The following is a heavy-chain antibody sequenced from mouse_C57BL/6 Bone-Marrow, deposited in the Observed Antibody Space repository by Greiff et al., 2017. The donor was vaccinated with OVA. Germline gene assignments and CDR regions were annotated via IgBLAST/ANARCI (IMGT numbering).Heavy chain of an antibody. Sequence: EVKLEESGPGLVKPSQTVFLTCTVTGISITTGNYRWSWIRQFPGNKLEWIGYIYYSGTITYNPSLTSRTTITRDTPKNQFFLEMNSLTAEDTATYYCARYGYDRGFDYWGQGTTLTVSS. CDR1: GISITTGNYR. D-gene: IGHD2-2*01. CDR3: ARYGYDRGFDY. CDR2: IYYSGTI. V-gene: IGHV3-5*01. J-gene: IGHJ2*01.